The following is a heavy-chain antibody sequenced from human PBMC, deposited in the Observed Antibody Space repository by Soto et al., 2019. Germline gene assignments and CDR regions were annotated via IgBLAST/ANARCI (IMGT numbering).Heavy chain of an antibody. CDR1: GFTFSSYA. CDR3: AKDEPESIFGVVIMYYFDY. CDR2: ISGSGGST. D-gene: IGHD3-3*01. Sequence: GGSLRLSCAASGFTFSSYAMSWVRQAPGKGLEWVSAISGSGGSTYYADSVKGRFTISRDNSKNTLYLQMNSLRAEDTAVYYCAKDEPESIFGVVIMYYFDYWGQGTLVTVSS. J-gene: IGHJ4*02. V-gene: IGHV3-23*01.